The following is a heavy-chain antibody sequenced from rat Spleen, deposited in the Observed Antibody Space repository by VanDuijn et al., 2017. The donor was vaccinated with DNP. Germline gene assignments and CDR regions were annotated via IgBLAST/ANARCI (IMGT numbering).Heavy chain of an antibody. CDR2: ISYEGSST. Sequence: EVQLVESGGGPVQPGRSLKLSCAASGFTFSDYYMAWVRQAPKKGLEWVASISYEGSSTYYGDSVKGRFTIYRDNAKSSLYLQMDSLRSEDTATYYCTTEEDYSGDDFDYWGQGVMVTVSS. CDR3: TTEEDYSGDDFDY. D-gene: IGHD1-1*01. V-gene: IGHV5-20*01. CDR1: GFTFSDYY. J-gene: IGHJ2*01.